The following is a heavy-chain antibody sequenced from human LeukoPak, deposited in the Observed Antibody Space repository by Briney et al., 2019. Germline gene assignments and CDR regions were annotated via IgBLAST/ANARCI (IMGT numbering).Heavy chain of an antibody. J-gene: IGHJ3*02. CDR1: GYTFTGYY. D-gene: IGHD5-12*01. Sequence: AASVKVSCKASGYTFTGYYMHWVRQAPGQGLEWMGWINPNSGGTNYAQKFQGRVTMTRDTSISTAYMELSRLRSDDTAVYYCARANGYDVDAFDIWGQGTMVTVSS. CDR3: ARANGYDVDAFDI. V-gene: IGHV1-2*02. CDR2: INPNSGGT.